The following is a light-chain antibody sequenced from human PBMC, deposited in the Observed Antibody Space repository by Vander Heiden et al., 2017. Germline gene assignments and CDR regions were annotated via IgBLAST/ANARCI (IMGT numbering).Light chain of an antibody. CDR2: AAS. CDR1: QSISSY. Sequence: DIQMTQSPSSLSASVGDRVTITCRASQSISSYLNWYQQKPGKAPKLLIYAASSLQSGVPSRFSGSGSGTVFTLPISSLQPEDFATYYCQQSYSTPYTFGQGTKLEIK. V-gene: IGKV1-39*01. CDR3: QQSYSTPYT. J-gene: IGKJ2*01.